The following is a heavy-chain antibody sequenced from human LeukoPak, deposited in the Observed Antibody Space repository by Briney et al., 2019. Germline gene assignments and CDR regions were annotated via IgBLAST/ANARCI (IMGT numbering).Heavy chain of an antibody. Sequence: GGSLRLSYAASGFTFSSYGMHCVRQAPGKGLEWVAVVWYDGSNKYYADSVKGRFTISRDNSKNTLYLQMNSLRAEDTAGYYCAKDDSSASPDAFDIWGPGTMVTVSS. J-gene: IGHJ3*02. CDR2: VWYDGSNK. D-gene: IGHD6-25*01. CDR1: GFTFSSYG. V-gene: IGHV3-33*06. CDR3: AKDDSSASPDAFDI.